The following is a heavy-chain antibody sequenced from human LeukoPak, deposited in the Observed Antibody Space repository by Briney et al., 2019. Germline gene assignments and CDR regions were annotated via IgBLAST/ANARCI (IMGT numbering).Heavy chain of an antibody. CDR2: INPNSGGT. Sequence: ASVTVSFTASGYTFTGYYMHWVRQAPGQGLEWMGRINPNSGGTNYAQKFQGRVTMTRDTSISTAYMELSRLRSDDTAVYYCARYITMVRGVIGYWGQGTLVTVSS. CDR3: ARYITMVRGVIGY. V-gene: IGHV1-2*06. J-gene: IGHJ4*02. D-gene: IGHD3-10*01. CDR1: GYTFTGYY.